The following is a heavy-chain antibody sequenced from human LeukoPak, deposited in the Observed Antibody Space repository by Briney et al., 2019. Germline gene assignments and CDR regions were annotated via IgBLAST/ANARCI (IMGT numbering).Heavy chain of an antibody. CDR3: ARAEDYYDSSGYSYYFDY. CDR2: ISYDGSNK. D-gene: IGHD3-22*01. V-gene: IGHV3-30-3*01. Sequence: PGGSLRLSCAASGFTFSSYAMHWVRQAPGKGLEWVAVISYDGSNKYYADSVKGRFTISRDNSKNTLYLQMNSLRAEDTAVYYCARAEDYYDSSGYSYYFDYWGQGTLVTVSS. J-gene: IGHJ4*02. CDR1: GFTFSSYA.